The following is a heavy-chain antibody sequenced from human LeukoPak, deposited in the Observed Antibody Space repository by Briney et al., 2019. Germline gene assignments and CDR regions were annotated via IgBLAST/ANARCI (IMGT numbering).Heavy chain of an antibody. J-gene: IGHJ3*02. CDR3: ARVREDSSSWKVLGSAFDI. V-gene: IGHV3-9*01. D-gene: IGHD6-13*01. CDR1: GFTFDDYA. CDR2: ISWNSGSI. Sequence: QPGRSLRLSCAASGFTFDDYAMHWVRQAPGKGLEWVSGISWNSGSIGYADSVKGRFTISRDNAKNSLYLQMNSLRAEDTAVYYCARVREDSSSWKVLGSAFDIWGQGTMVTVSS.